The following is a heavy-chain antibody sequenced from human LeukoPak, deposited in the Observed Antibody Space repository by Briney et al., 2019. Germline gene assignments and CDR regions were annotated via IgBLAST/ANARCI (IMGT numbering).Heavy chain of an antibody. CDR1: GFTFSSFW. Sequence: GGSLRLSCASSGFTFSSFWMSWVRQAPGKGLEWVANIKQEGSEKYYVGSVKGRFTISRDDARNSLYLQMNSLRAEDTAVYFCARGFELDYWGQGTLVTVSS. V-gene: IGHV3-7*01. J-gene: IGHJ4*02. CDR3: ARGFELDY. CDR2: IKQEGSEK.